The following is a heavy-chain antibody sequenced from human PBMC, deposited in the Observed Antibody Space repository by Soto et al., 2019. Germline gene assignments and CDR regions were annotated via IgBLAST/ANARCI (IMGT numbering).Heavy chain of an antibody. CDR1: GYTFTGYY. CDR2: MNPNSGNT. CDR3: ARGTYYDFWSGYYGAHGFDP. Sequence: ASVKVSCKASGYTFTGYYMHWVRQATGQGLEWMGWMNPNSGNTGYAQKFQGRVTMTRNTSISTAYMELSSLRSEDTAVYYCARGTYYDFWSGYYGAHGFDPWGQGTLVTVSS. D-gene: IGHD3-3*01. V-gene: IGHV1-8*02. J-gene: IGHJ5*02.